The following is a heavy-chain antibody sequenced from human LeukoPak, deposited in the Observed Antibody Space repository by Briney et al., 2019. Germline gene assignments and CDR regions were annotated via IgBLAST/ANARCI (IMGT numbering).Heavy chain of an antibody. CDR1: GFTFSIYS. V-gene: IGHV3-21*01. J-gene: IGHJ6*04. Sequence: GSLRLSCAASGFTFSIYSMNWARQAPGKGLEWVSSISSSSSYIYYADSVKGRFTISRDNAKNSLYLQMNSLRAEDTAVYYCAELGITMIGGVWGKGTTVTISS. D-gene: IGHD3-10*02. CDR3: AELGITMIGGV. CDR2: ISSSSSYI.